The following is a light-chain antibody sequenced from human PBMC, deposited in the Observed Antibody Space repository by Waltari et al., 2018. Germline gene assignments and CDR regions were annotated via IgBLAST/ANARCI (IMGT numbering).Light chain of an antibody. Sequence: DIQMTQSPSSVSASVGDRVTIACRASQAINNWLVWYQQKPGKPPRLLLNGVSSLASGVPSRFSGSGSGTDFTLTINSVQPEDFATYHCQQTYGQGTFGQGTKLEIK. V-gene: IGKV1-12*01. J-gene: IGKJ2*01. CDR2: GVS. CDR1: QAINNW. CDR3: QQTYGQGT.